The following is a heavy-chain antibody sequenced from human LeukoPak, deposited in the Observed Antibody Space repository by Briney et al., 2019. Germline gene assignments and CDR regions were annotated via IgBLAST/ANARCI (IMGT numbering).Heavy chain of an antibody. Sequence: ASVKVSCKASGYTFTSYGISWVRQAPGQGLDWVGWISAYNGKTNYAQKLQGRVTMTTDTSTSTAYMELRSLRSDDTAVYYCARDRHYYGSGALGWFDPWGQGTLVTVSS. D-gene: IGHD3-10*01. J-gene: IGHJ5*02. CDR3: ARDRHYYGSGALGWFDP. V-gene: IGHV1-18*01. CDR2: ISAYNGKT. CDR1: GYTFTSYG.